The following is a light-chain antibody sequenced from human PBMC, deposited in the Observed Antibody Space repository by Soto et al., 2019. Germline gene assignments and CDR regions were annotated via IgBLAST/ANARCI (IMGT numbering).Light chain of an antibody. CDR1: QSLSIN. Sequence: EIVMTQSPAPLSVSPGERATLSCRASQSLSINLAWYQQKPGQAPRVLIYGASTRATGIPARFSGSGSGTEFTLTISSLQSEDVAVYYCQQYSNWPRTFGQGTKVDIK. CDR3: QQYSNWPRT. J-gene: IGKJ1*01. CDR2: GAS. V-gene: IGKV3-15*01.